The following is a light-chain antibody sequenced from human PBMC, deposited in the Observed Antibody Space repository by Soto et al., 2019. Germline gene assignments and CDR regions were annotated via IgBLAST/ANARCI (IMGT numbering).Light chain of an antibody. CDR3: QQYGSLFT. CDR2: KAS. CDR1: QSVNNW. Sequence: DIQMTQSPSTLSASVGDRVTITCRASQSVNNWLAGYQQKSGKAPKLLIYKASTFESGVPSKFSGSGSGTEFTLTISSLQHDDSATYYCQQYGSLFTFGQGTKLEIK. V-gene: IGKV1-5*03. J-gene: IGKJ2*01.